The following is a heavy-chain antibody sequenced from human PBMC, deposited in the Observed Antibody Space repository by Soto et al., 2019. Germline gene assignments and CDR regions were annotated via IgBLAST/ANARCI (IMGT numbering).Heavy chain of an antibody. D-gene: IGHD4-17*01. CDR1: GGSISSYY. J-gene: IGHJ4*02. V-gene: IGHV4-59*12. CDR3: AADVGGYIYGLARH. Sequence: SETLSLTCTVSGGSISSYYWSWIRQPPGKGLEWIGYIYYSGSTNYNPSLKSRVTISVDMSTSTAYMELSSLRPEDTAVYYCAADVGGYIYGLARHWGPGTLVTVSS. CDR2: IYYSGST.